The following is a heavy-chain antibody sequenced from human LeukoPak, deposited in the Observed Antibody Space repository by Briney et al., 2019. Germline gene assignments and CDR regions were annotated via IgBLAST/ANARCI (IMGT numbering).Heavy chain of an antibody. J-gene: IGHJ4*02. CDR1: GGSISSYY. V-gene: IGHV4-59*01. CDR3: ARGVYIAAAQYAY. CDR2: IYYSGTT. D-gene: IGHD6-13*01. Sequence: SETLSLTCTVSGGSISSYYWSWIRQPPGKGLEWIGYIYYSGTTNYNPSLKSRVTMSVDTSKNQFSLKLSSVTAADTAVYYCARGVYIAAAQYAYWGQGTLVTVSS.